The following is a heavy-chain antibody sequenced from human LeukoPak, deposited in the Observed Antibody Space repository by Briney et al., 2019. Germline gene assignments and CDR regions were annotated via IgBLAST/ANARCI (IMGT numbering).Heavy chain of an antibody. Sequence: GGSLRLSCAASGFTFSSYGMHWVRQAPGKGLEWVAFIRYDGSNKYYADSVKGRFTISRDNSKNTLYLQMNSLRAEDTAVYYCAKGLHEYSYGREVYYWGQGTLVTVSS. D-gene: IGHD5-18*01. CDR3: AKGLHEYSYGREVYY. CDR1: GFTFSSYG. CDR2: IRYDGSNK. J-gene: IGHJ4*02. V-gene: IGHV3-30*02.